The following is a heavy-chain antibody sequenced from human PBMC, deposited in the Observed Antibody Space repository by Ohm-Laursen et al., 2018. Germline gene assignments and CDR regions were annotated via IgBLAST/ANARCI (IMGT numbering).Heavy chain of an antibody. CDR1: GFTFADYA. CDR3: AKDDSSSWYVGYFDY. Sequence: SLRLSCAAPGFTFADYAMHWVRQAPGKGLEWVSGISWNSGSIGYADSVKGRFTISRDNAKNSLYLQMNSLRAEDTALYYCAKDDSSSWYVGYFDYWGQGTLVTVSS. J-gene: IGHJ4*02. V-gene: IGHV3-9*01. CDR2: ISWNSGSI. D-gene: IGHD6-13*01.